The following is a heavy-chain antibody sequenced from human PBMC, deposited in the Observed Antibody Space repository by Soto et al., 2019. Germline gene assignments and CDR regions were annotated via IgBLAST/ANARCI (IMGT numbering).Heavy chain of an antibody. V-gene: IGHV3-21*01. J-gene: IGHJ3*02. CDR3: ARAIRQPDAFDI. Sequence: GGSLRLSCAASGFTFSSYSMNWVRQAPGKGLEWVSSISSSSSYIYYADSVKGRFTISRDNAKNSLYLQMNSLRAEDTAVYYCARAIRQPDAFDIWGQGTMVTVSS. CDR1: GFTFSSYS. CDR2: ISSSSSYI. D-gene: IGHD3-3*02.